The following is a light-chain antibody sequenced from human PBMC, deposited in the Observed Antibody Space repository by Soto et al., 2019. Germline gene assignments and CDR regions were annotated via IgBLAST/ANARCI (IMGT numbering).Light chain of an antibody. CDR3: QQYGSSPRFT. V-gene: IGKV3-20*01. CDR1: QSVSSSY. J-gene: IGKJ3*01. CDR2: GAS. Sequence: EIVFTQSPGTLSFSPGERATLSCRASQSVSSSYLAWYQQKPGQAPRLLIYGASSRATGIPDRFSGSGSGTDFTLTISRLEPEDFAVYYCQQYGSSPRFTFGPGTKVDIK.